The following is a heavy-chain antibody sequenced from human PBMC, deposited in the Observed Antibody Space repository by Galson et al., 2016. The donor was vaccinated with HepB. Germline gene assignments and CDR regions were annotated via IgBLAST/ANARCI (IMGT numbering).Heavy chain of an antibody. Sequence: SLRLSCAASGFTFSNAWMSWVRQAPGKGLEWVGRIKRKTDGGTTDSAAPVKGRFSISRDDSKNIVYLQMNSLKTEDTGVYYCTTDQFAFYSGNYPGERPKYYFDNWGQGTLVTVSS. D-gene: IGHD1-26*01. V-gene: IGHV3-15*01. CDR2: IKRKTDGGTT. CDR1: GFTFSNAW. J-gene: IGHJ4*02. CDR3: TTDQFAFYSGNYPGERPKYYFDN.